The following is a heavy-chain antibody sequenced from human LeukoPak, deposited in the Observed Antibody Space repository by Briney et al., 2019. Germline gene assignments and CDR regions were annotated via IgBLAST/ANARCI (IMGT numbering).Heavy chain of an antibody. CDR2: ISYDGSNK. CDR1: GFTFSSYA. Sequence: GGSLRLSCAASGFTFSSYAVHWVRQAPGKGLEWVAVISYDGSNKYYADSVKGRFTISRDNSKNTLYLQMNSLRAEDTAVYYCARDWGTYYDFWSGYSWLNSWGQGTLVTVSS. CDR3: ARDWGTYYDFWSGYSWLNS. V-gene: IGHV3-30-3*01. J-gene: IGHJ5*01. D-gene: IGHD3-3*01.